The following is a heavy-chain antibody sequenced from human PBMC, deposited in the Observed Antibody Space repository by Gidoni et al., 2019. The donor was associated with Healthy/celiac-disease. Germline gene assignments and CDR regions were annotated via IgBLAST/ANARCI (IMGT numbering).Heavy chain of an antibody. J-gene: IGHJ4*02. CDR2: INHSGST. D-gene: IGHD6-6*01. V-gene: IGHV4-34*01. CDR3: ASVDSSSSMNSVDY. CDR1: GGSFSGYY. Sequence: QVQLQQWGAGLLKPSETLSLTCAVYGGSFSGYYWSWLRQPPGKGLEWIGEINHSGSTNYNPSLKSRVTISVDTSKNQFSLKLSSVTAADTAVYYCASVDSSSSMNSVDYWGQGTLVTVSS.